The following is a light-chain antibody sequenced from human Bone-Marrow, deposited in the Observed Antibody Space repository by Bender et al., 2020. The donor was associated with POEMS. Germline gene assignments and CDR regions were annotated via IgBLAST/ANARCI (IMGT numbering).Light chain of an antibody. CDR1: DNDVGAYND. V-gene: IGLV2-14*01. CDR3: SSFTISTTYV. CDR2: EVI. J-gene: IGLJ1*01. Sequence: QSALTQPASVSGSPGQSITISCSGTDNDVGAYNDVSWYQQHADNAPQLIIYEVINRPSGVSDRFSGSKSGSTASLTISGLQAEDEADYYCSSFTISTTYVFGSGTRVTVL.